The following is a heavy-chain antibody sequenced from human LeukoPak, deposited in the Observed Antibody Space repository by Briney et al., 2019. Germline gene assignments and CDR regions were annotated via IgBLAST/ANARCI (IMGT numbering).Heavy chain of an antibody. CDR1: GGSISSSNW. D-gene: IGHD2-2*01. Sequence: SETLSLTCAVSGGSISSSNWWSWVRQPPGKGLEWIGEIYHSGSTNYNPSLKSRVTISVDTSKNQFSLKLSSVTAADTAVYYCARRGLVPAARDPFDYWGQGTLVTVSS. V-gene: IGHV4-4*02. J-gene: IGHJ4*02. CDR2: IYHSGST. CDR3: ARRGLVPAARDPFDY.